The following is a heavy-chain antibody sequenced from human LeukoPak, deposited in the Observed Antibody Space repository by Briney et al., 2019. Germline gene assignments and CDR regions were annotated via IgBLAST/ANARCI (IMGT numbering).Heavy chain of an antibody. CDR2: INHSGST. CDR3: ARPRGYCSSTSCLKGRDAFDI. Sequence: PSETLSLTCAVYGGSFSGYHWSWIRQPPGKGLEWIGEINHSGSTNYNPSLKSRVTISVDTSKNQFSLKLSSVTAADTAVYYCARPRGYCSSTSCLKGRDAFDIWGQGTMVTVSS. J-gene: IGHJ3*02. V-gene: IGHV4-34*01. D-gene: IGHD2-2*01. CDR1: GGSFSGYH.